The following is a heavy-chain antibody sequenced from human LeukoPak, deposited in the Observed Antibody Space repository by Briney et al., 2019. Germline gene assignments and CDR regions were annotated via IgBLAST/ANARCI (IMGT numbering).Heavy chain of an antibody. D-gene: IGHD6-13*01. CDR2: TYYRSKWYN. J-gene: IGHJ4*02. CDR3: ARGASSSWDLFDY. Sequence: SQTLSLTCAISGDSVSSNSAAWNWIRQSPSRGLEWLGRTYYRSKWYNDYAVSVKSRITINPDTSKNQFSLQLNSVPPEDTAVYYCARGASSSWDLFDYWGQGTLVTVSS. V-gene: IGHV6-1*01. CDR1: GDSVSSNSAA.